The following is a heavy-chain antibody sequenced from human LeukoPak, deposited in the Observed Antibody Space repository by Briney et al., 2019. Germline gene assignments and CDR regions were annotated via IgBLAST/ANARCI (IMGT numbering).Heavy chain of an antibody. CDR2: ISSSGSTI. CDR3: ARRYCSSTNCYALDY. D-gene: IGHD2-2*01. J-gene: IGHJ4*02. Sequence: PGGSLRLSCAASGFTFSSYEMNWVRQAPGKGLEWVSYISSSGSTIYYADSVKGRFTIARDNAKNSLYLQMNSLRGEDTTVYYCARRYCSSTNCYALDYWGQGTLVTVSS. V-gene: IGHV3-48*03. CDR1: GFTFSSYE.